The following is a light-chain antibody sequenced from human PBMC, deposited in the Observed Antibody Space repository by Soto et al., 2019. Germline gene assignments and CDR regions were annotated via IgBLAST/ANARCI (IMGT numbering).Light chain of an antibody. CDR2: DVT. V-gene: IGLV2-14*01. Sequence: QSVLTQPASVSGSPRQSITISCTGTNSDVGFYDYVSWYQQYPGKAPKLMIYDVTKRTSGVSNRFSGSKSGNTASLTLSGLQAEDEADYYCSSYTSSSTLVVFGGGTQLTVL. CDR1: NSDVGFYDY. J-gene: IGLJ2*01. CDR3: SSYTSSSTLVV.